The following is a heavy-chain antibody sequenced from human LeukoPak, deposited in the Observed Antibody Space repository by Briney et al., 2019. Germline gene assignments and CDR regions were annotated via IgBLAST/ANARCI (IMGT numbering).Heavy chain of an antibody. Sequence: PGGSLRLSCAASGFTFSSYWMHWVRQAPGKGLVWVASIGPTGFDRYHADSIKGRFTISRDNANNFLYLQMDSLRAEDTAVYYCATETNGRHYDYWGQGTLLTVSS. J-gene: IGHJ4*02. CDR2: IGPTGFDR. CDR1: GFTFSSYW. D-gene: IGHD1-14*01. V-gene: IGHV3-21*06. CDR3: ATETNGRHYDY.